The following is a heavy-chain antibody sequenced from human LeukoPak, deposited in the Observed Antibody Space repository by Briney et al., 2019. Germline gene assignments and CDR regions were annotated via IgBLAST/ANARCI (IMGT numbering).Heavy chain of an antibody. CDR2: ISSRSSGSSTI. D-gene: IGHD6-19*01. Sequence: GGSLRLSCAASGFTFSSYSMNWVRQAPGKGLEWVSYISSRSSGSSTIYYADSVKGRFTISRDNAKNSLYLQMNSLRAEDTAVYYCARWCGSGWYDYWGQGTLVTVSS. CDR1: GFTFSSYS. J-gene: IGHJ4*02. V-gene: IGHV3-48*01. CDR3: ARWCGSGWYDY.